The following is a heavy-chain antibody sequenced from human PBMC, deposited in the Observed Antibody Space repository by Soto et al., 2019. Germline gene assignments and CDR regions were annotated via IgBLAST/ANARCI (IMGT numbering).Heavy chain of an antibody. CDR1: GFTFSSYG. Sequence: QVQLVESGGGLVKPGGSLRLSCAASGFTFSSYGMHWVRQAPGKGLEWVAVISYDGSNKYYADSVKGRFTISRDNSKNTLYLQMNSLRAEDTAVYYCAKDSPNDYGDPLFDYWGQGTLVTVSS. J-gene: IGHJ4*02. CDR2: ISYDGSNK. V-gene: IGHV3-30*18. CDR3: AKDSPNDYGDPLFDY. D-gene: IGHD4-17*01.